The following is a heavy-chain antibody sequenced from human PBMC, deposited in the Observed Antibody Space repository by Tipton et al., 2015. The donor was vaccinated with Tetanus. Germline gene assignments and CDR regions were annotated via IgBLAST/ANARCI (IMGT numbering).Heavy chain of an antibody. D-gene: IGHD5-24*01. CDR2: ISSRSGDI. CDR1: GFTFSDYT. Sequence: SLRLSCVGSGFTFSDYTMNWVRQAPGKGLEWVSSISSRSGDIHYADSVKGRFTISRDNAKNSLYLQMNSLRAEDTALYYCAKDGEMDQMTYNWFDSWGQGTLVTVSS. J-gene: IGHJ5*01. V-gene: IGHV3-21*04. CDR3: AKDGEMDQMTYNWFDS.